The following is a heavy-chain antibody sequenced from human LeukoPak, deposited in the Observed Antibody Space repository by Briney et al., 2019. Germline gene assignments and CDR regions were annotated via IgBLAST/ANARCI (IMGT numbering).Heavy chain of an antibody. CDR3: AKDRGYSYGYPNYYYGMDV. V-gene: IGHV3-23*01. D-gene: IGHD5-18*01. CDR1: GFTVSSNY. CDR2: ISGSGGST. Sequence: GGSLRLSCAASGFTVSSNYMSWVRQAPGKGLEWVSAISGSGGSTYYADSVKGRFTISRDNSKNTLYLQMNSLRAEDTAVYYCAKDRGYSYGYPNYYYGMDVWGQGTTVTVSS. J-gene: IGHJ6*02.